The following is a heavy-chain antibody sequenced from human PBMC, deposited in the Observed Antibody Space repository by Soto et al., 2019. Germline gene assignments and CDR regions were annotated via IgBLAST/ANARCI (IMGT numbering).Heavy chain of an antibody. CDR3: ATAGEVGATHYFDY. CDR1: GYTLTELS. V-gene: IGHV1-24*01. J-gene: IGHJ4*02. CDR2: FDPEDGET. Sequence: ASVKVSCKVSGYTLTELSMHWVRQAPGKGLEWMGGFDPEDGETIYAQKFQGRVTMTEDTSTDTAYMELSSLRSEDTAVYYCATAGEVGATHYFDYWGQGTLVTVSS. D-gene: IGHD1-26*01.